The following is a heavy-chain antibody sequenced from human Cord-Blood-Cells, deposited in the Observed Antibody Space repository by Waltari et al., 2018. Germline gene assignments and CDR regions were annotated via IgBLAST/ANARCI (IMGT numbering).Heavy chain of an antibody. J-gene: IGHJ3*02. D-gene: IGHD4-4*01. CDR1: GFTFSSYS. CDR3: ARERDYSNAFDI. CDR2: ISSISSYI. V-gene: IGHV3-21*01. Sequence: EVQLVESGGGLVKPGGSLRLSCAASGFTFSSYSMNWVCKAPGKGLEWVSSISSISSYIYYADSVKGRFTISRDNAKNSLYLQMNSLRAEDTAVYYCARERDYSNAFDIWGQGTMVTVSS.